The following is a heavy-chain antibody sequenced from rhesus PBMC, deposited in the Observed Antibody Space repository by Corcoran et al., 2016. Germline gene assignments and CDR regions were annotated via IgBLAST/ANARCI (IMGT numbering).Heavy chain of an antibody. Sequence: QVQLQESGPGLLKPSETLSLTCAVSGGSISGGYGWGWIRQPPGKGLGWIGSIYSSRGNPYYNPSLKSRVTISTDTSKNQFSLKLSSVTAADTAVYYCARGPSYYDYDISSRFDYWGQGVLVTVSS. D-gene: IGHD3-40*01. CDR3: ARGPSYYDYDISSRFDY. J-gene: IGHJ4*01. CDR2: IYSSRGNP. V-gene: IGHV4S7*01. CDR1: GGSISGGYG.